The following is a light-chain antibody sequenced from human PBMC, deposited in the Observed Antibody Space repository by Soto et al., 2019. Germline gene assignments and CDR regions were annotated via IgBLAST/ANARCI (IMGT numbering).Light chain of an antibody. CDR3: CSYAGSSTSVI. CDR1: ISDVGDYDY. V-gene: IGLV2-11*01. Sequence: QSALTQPRSVSGSPGQSVTISCTGTISDVGDYDYVSWYQQHPGKAPKLIIYDVYKRSSGVPDRFSGSKSGNTASLTISGLQAEDEADYYCCSYAGSSTSVIFGGGTKLTV. J-gene: IGLJ2*01. CDR2: DVY.